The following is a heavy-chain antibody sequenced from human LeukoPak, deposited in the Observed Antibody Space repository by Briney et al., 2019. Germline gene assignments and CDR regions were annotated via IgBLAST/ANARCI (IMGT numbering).Heavy chain of an antibody. Sequence: GESLKISCTGSGYSFTNYWIAWVRQKPGKGLEWMGIIYPGDSDTRYGPSFQGQVTISADKSISTAYLQWSSLKASDTAIYYCASLTDTLDYWGQGTLVTVSS. V-gene: IGHV5-51*01. CDR2: IYPGDSDT. J-gene: IGHJ4*02. CDR3: ASLTDTLDY. CDR1: GYSFTNYW.